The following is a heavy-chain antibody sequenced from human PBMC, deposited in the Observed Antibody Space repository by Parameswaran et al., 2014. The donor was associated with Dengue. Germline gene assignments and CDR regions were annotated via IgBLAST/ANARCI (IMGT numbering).Heavy chain of an antibody. CDR3: AKDLGDGYGSAPH. D-gene: IGHD5-18*01. J-gene: IGHJ1*01. Sequence: RWIRQPPGKGLEWVSAISGSGGSTYYADSVKGRFTISRDNSKNTLYLQMNSLRAEDTAVYYCAKDLGDGYGSAPHWGQGTLVTVSS. CDR2: ISGSGGST. V-gene: IGHV3-23*01.